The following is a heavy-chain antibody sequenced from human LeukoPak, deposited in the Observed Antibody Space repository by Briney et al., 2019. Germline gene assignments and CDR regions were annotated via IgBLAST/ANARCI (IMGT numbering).Heavy chain of an antibody. CDR2: IYSGGST. CDR1: GFTVSRNY. D-gene: IGHD3-10*01. J-gene: IGHJ4*02. V-gene: IGHV3-53*01. CDR3: ARDESFYGSGRYY. Sequence: PGGSLRLSCAASGFTVSRNYMSWVRQAPGKGLEWVSVIYSGGSTYYADSVKGRFTISRDNSKNTLYLQMNSLRAEDTAVYYCARDESFYGSGRYYWGKGTLVTVSS.